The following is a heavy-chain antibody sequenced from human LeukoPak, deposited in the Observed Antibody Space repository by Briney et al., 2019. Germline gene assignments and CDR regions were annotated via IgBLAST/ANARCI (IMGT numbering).Heavy chain of an antibody. V-gene: IGHV3-48*01. CDR1: GFTFSSYS. CDR2: ISSSSSTI. CDR3: ARGKQYPEAFDI. Sequence: PGGSLRLSCAASGFTFSSYSMNWVRQAPGKGLEWVSYISSSSSTIHYAHSVKGRFTISRDNAKNSLYLQMNSLRAEDTAVYYCARGKQYPEAFDIWGQGTMVTVSS. J-gene: IGHJ3*02. D-gene: IGHD2-2*01.